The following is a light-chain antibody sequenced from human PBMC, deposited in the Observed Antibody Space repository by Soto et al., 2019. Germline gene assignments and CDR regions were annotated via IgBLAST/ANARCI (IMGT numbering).Light chain of an antibody. V-gene: IGKV3-11*01. CDR3: QQRSNWPPLIT. CDR1: QSVSGY. CDR2: DAS. Sequence: EILLTQSTATLSLSPGERATLSCRASQSVSGYLAWYQQKPGQAPGLLIYDASSRATGIPDRFSGSGSGTDFTLTISSLEPQDFAVYYCQQRSNWPPLITFGEGTKVDIK. J-gene: IGKJ4*01.